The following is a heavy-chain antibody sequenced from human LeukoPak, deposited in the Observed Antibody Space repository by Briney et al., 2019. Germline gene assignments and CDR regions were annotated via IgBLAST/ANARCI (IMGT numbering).Heavy chain of an antibody. D-gene: IGHD6-13*01. V-gene: IGHV3-13*01. J-gene: IGHJ6*02. CDR1: GFSFSTYD. Sequence: PGGSLRLSCVASGFSFSTYDMYWVRQAAGRGPEWVSAVGTNEDTYCLASVKGRFTVSRENGKNSSYLLMNSLRVEDTAVYYCARVWRGIASPDHGMDVWGQGTAVTVSS. CDR3: ARVWRGIASPDHGMDV. CDR2: VGTNEDT.